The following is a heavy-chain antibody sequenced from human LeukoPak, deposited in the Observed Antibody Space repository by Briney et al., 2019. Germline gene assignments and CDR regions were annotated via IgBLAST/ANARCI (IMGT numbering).Heavy chain of an antibody. V-gene: IGHV3-53*01. J-gene: IGHJ4*02. CDR1: GFTVSSNY. Sequence: GGSLRLSCAASGFTVSSNYMSWVRQAPGKGLEWVSVIYSGGSTYYADSVKGRSTISRDNSKNTLDLHMNSLRAEDTAVYYCARTRVAVAGMGFFDYWGQGTLVTVSS. CDR3: ARTRVAVAGMGFFDY. CDR2: IYSGGST. D-gene: IGHD6-19*01.